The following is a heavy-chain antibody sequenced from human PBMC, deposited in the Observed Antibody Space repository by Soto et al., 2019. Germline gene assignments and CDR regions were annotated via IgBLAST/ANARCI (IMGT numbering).Heavy chain of an antibody. CDR1: GGSINSSSYY. D-gene: IGHD4-17*01. J-gene: IGHJ4*02. CDR3: ARGFPTVVTVDY. V-gene: IGHV4-39*01. Sequence: ETLSLTCTVSGGSINSSSYYWGWIRQPPGKGLEWIGSIYYSGSTYYNPSLKSRVTISVDTSKNQFSLKLSSVTAADTAVYYCARGFPTVVTVDYWGQGTLVTVSS. CDR2: IYYSGST.